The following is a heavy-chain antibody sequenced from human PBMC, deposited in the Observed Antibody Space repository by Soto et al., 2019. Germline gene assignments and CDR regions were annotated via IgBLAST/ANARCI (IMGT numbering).Heavy chain of an antibody. CDR1: GYTFTSFD. D-gene: IGHD3-22*01. J-gene: IGHJ4*02. CDR2: TTASNTHT. Sequence: QVQLLQSGTEVKEPGASVKVSCKASGYTFTSFDISWVRQAPGQGREWVGWTTASNTHTNYAQKLQGRVTMTTDTSTATAYMELRSLRSDDTAIYYCARGGYSSGYHYWGQGTLVTVSS. V-gene: IGHV1-18*04. CDR3: ARGGYSSGYHY.